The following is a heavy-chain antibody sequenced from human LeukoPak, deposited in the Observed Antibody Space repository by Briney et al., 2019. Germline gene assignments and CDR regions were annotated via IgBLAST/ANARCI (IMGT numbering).Heavy chain of an antibody. Sequence: GRSLRLFCAAWIFSFSKRCVLGVRHAPAKGLGDVTQINTDGTVTPCADAAKGRFTVSRDNADNTMFLQVKAVIGEDTAVYYCATKQWLAPPPHSWAEGPAVRVSS. CDR1: IFSFSKRC. J-gene: IGHJ6*04. V-gene: IGHV3-74*03. CDR2: INTDGTVT. D-gene: IGHD6-19*01. CDR3: ATKQWLAPPPHS.